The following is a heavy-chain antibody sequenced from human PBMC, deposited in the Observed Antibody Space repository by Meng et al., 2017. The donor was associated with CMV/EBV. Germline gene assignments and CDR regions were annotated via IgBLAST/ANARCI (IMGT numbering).Heavy chain of an antibody. CDR3: ARLGGVTIFGVVIPNWFDP. V-gene: IGHV4-59*01. CDR2: IYYSGST. Sequence: SETLSLTCTVSGGSISSYYWSWIQQPPGKGLEWIGYIYYSGSTNYNPSLKSRVTISVDTSKNQFSLKLSSVTAADTAVYYCARLGGVTIFGVVIPNWFDPWGQGTLVTVSS. J-gene: IGHJ5*02. D-gene: IGHD3-3*01. CDR1: GGSISSYY.